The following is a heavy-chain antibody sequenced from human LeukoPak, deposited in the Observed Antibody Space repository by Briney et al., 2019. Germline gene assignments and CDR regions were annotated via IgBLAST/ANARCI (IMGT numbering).Heavy chain of an antibody. Sequence: SETLSLTCTVSGDSISSATYSWGWIRHHPGKGLEWIGHIFYSGSTYYNPSLKSRITISVDTSKNQFSLKLGSVTAADTAVYYCARVSSSGYYDVEYFFDYWGQGTLVTVSS. V-gene: IGHV4-31*03. CDR1: GDSISSATYS. CDR2: IFYSGST. J-gene: IGHJ4*02. CDR3: ARVSSSGYYDVEYFFDY. D-gene: IGHD3-22*01.